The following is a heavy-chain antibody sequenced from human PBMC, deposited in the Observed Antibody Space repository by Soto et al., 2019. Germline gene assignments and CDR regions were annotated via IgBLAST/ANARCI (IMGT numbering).Heavy chain of an antibody. D-gene: IGHD3-3*01. CDR2: ISSDGTST. CDR1: GYVFSSYW. Sequence: EVQLVESGGGLVQPGESLRLSCAASGYVFSSYWMHWVCQAPGKGLVWVSRISSDGTSTNYADSVKGRFTISRDNAKNALYLQMNSLRAEDTAIYYCVRDTGPITVFGDWGQGTLVTVSS. J-gene: IGHJ4*02. V-gene: IGHV3-74*01. CDR3: VRDTGPITVFGD.